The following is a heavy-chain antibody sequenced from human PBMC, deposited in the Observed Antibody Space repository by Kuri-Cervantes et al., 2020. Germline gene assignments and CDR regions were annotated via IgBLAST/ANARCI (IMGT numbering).Heavy chain of an antibody. CDR1: GCSISSGGYY. CDR2: IYYSGST. V-gene: IGHV4-31*03. Sequence: SETLSLTCTVSGCSISSGGYYWSWIRQHPGKGLEWIGYIYYSGSTYYNPSRKSRVTISVDTSKNQSSLKLSSVTAADTAVYYCARGRSKYYFDYWGQGTLVTVSS. CDR3: ARGRSKYYFDY. J-gene: IGHJ4*02.